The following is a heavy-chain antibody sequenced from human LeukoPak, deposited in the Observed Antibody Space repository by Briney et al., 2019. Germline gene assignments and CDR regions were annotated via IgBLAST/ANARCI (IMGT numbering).Heavy chain of an antibody. CDR2: INSVGGTT. CDR1: GFTFNSFG. CDR3: ARSHMYGDYGEDI. D-gene: IGHD4-17*01. V-gene: IGHV3-48*03. Sequence: TGGSLRLSCAASGFTFNSFGMNWFRQAPGKGLVWISYINSVGGTTFYADSVKGRFTITRDNANNTLYPQMNSLRAEDAAIYYCARSHMYGDYGEDIWGHGTVVAVSS. J-gene: IGHJ3*02.